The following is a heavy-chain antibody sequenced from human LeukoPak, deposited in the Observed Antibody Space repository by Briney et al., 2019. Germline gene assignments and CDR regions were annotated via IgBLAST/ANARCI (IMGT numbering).Heavy chain of an antibody. V-gene: IGHV3-33*01. CDR2: IWYDGSNK. J-gene: IGHJ6*02. CDR1: GFTFSSYG. CDR3: AREKRAAAGFYYYYYGMDV. D-gene: IGHD6-13*01. Sequence: PGGSLRLSCAASGFTFSSYGMHWVRQAPGKGLEWVAVIWYDGSNKYYADSMKGRFTISRDNSKNTLYLQMNSLRAEDTAVYYCAREKRAAAGFYYYYYGMDVWGQGTTVIVSS.